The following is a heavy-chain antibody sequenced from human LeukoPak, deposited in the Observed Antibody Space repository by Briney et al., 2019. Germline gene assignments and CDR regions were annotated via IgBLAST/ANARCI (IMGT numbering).Heavy chain of an antibody. CDR2: ISYDGSNK. CDR1: GFTFSSYA. CDR3: TTGNFGPY. D-gene: IGHD3-10*01. V-gene: IGHV3-30-3*01. Sequence: GGSLRLSCAASGFTFSSYAMHWVRQAPGKGLEWVAVISYDGSNKYYADSVKGRFTISRDNSKNTLYLQMNSLRAEDTAVYYCTTGNFGPYWGQGTLVTVSS. J-gene: IGHJ4*02.